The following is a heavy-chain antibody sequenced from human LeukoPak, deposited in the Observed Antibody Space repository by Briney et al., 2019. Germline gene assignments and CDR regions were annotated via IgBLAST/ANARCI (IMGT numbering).Heavy chain of an antibody. CDR3: ARHGEGYKWLRSSSVNWFDP. CDR1: GYSISSGFY. V-gene: IGHV4-38-2*01. Sequence: PSETLSLTCAVSGYSISSGFYWGWIRQPPGKGLEWIGSIYHSGSTYYNPSLKSRVTISVDTSKNQFSLKLSSVTAADTAVYCCARHGEGYKWLRSSSVNWFDPWGQGTLVTVSS. J-gene: IGHJ5*02. D-gene: IGHD5-12*01. CDR2: IYHSGST.